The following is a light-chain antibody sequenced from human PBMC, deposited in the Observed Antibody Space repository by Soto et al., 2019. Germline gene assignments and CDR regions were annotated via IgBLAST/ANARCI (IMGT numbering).Light chain of an antibody. CDR3: QSADSRGTYRV. CDR2: KDS. V-gene: IGLV3-25*03. J-gene: IGLJ2*01. CDR1: ALPKQY. Sequence: SYELTQPPSVSVSPGQTARITCSGDALPKQYAYWYQQKPGQAPVLVIYKDSERPSGIHERFSGSSSGTTVTLTISGVQAEDEADYYCQSADSRGTYRVFGGGTKLTVL.